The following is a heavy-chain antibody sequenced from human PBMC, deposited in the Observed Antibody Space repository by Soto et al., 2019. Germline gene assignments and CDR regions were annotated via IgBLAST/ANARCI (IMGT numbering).Heavy chain of an antibody. Sequence: ASVKVSCKASGYTFTSYGISWVRQAPGQGLEWMGWISAYNGNTNYAQKLQGRVTMTTDTSTSTAYMELRSLRSDDTAVYYCAIDLSKAAAGPNDAFDIWGQGTMVT. V-gene: IGHV1-18*01. CDR3: AIDLSKAAAGPNDAFDI. D-gene: IGHD6-13*01. J-gene: IGHJ3*02. CDR2: ISAYNGNT. CDR1: GYTFTSYG.